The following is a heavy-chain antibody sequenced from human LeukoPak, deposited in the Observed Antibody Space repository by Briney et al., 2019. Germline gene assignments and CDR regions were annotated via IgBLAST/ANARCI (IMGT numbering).Heavy chain of an antibody. CDR1: GFTFSSYW. CDR2: INHNGNVN. CDR3: ARDSGSYGDYVSYYFDY. D-gene: IGHD4-17*01. J-gene: IGHJ4*02. V-gene: IGHV3-7*01. Sequence: GGSLRLSCAASGFTFSSYWMNWARQAPGKGLEWVASINHNGNVNYYVDSVKGRFTISRDNSKNTLYLQMNSLRAEDTAVYYCARDSGSYGDYVSYYFDYWGQGTLVTVSS.